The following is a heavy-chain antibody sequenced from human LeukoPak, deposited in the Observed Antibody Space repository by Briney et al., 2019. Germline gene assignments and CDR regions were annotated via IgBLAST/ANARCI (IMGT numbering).Heavy chain of an antibody. CDR2: MNTDSGKI. CDR1: GYTFTRYD. J-gene: IGHJ4*02. CDR3: ARAIRGRIAARAYYFDY. D-gene: IGHD6-13*01. Sequence: ASVKVSRQASGYTFTRYDINGVGQATGQGREWMGWMNTDSGKIGYAKKFQGRVTMTRNTSIGTVYMELSSRRSEDTAVYYWARAIRGRIAARAYYFDYWGQGTLVTVSS. V-gene: IGHV1-8*01.